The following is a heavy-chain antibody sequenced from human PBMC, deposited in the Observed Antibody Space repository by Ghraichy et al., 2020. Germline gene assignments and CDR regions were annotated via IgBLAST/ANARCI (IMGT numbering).Heavy chain of an antibody. Sequence: LSLTCAASGFTFSSYWMSWVRQAPGKGLEWVANIKQDGSEKYYVDSVKGRFTISRDNAKNSLYLQMNSLRAEDTAVYYCARETEGMDVWGQGTTVTVS. D-gene: IGHD1-14*01. V-gene: IGHV3-7*01. CDR2: IKQDGSEK. J-gene: IGHJ6*02. CDR1: GFTFSSYW. CDR3: ARETEGMDV.